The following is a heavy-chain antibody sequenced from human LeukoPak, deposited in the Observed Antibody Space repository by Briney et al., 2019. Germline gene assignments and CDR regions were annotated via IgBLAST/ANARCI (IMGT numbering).Heavy chain of an antibody. CDR1: GGSISSGDYY. D-gene: IGHD2-21*02. J-gene: IGHJ3*02. CDR3: ARGVTAIWGGFDI. CDR2: IYYSGIT. V-gene: IGHV4-30-4*01. Sequence: SETLSLTCTVSGGSISSGDYYWSWLRQPPGKGLVWIGYIYYSGITYYNPSLKSRVAISVDTSKNQFSLKLSSVTAADTAVYYCARGVTAIWGGFDIWGQGTMVTVSS.